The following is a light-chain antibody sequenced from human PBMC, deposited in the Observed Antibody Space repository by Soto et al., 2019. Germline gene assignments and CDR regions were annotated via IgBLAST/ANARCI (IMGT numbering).Light chain of an antibody. CDR2: AAS. V-gene: IGKV1-27*01. CDR3: QKYNSAPRT. CDR1: QSISGW. J-gene: IGKJ1*01. Sequence: DIPMTQSPSTLSASVGDRVTIPCRASQSISGWLAWYQQKPGKVPKLLIYAASTLQSGVPSRFSGSGSGTDFTLTISSLQPEDVATYYCQKYNSAPRTFGQGTKVDIK.